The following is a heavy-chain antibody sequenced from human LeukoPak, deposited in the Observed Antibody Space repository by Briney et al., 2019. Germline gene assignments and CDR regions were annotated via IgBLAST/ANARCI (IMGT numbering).Heavy chain of an antibody. CDR1: GYTFSSYG. D-gene: IGHD3-10*01. CDR2: ISAYNGDT. V-gene: IGHV1-18*04. Sequence: GASVKVSREASGYTFSSYGFNWVRQAPGQGLEWVGWISAYNGDTNYAQKFQGRVTMTTDTSTSTAYMELRSLRSDDTAVYYCARDMVRGVDYWGQGTLVTVSS. J-gene: IGHJ4*02. CDR3: ARDMVRGVDY.